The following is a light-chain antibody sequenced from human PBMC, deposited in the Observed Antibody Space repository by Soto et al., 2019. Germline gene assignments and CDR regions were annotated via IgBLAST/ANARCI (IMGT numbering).Light chain of an antibody. V-gene: IGLV2-14*01. CDR2: EVS. J-gene: IGLJ2*01. CDR1: SSDVGGYNY. CDR3: SSFTSNSTHVV. Sequence: QSALTQPASVSGSPGQSITISCTGSSSDVGGYNYVSWYQQPPGKAPKLMIYEVSNRPSGVSNRFSGSKSGNTSSLTISGLQAEDEADYYCSSFTSNSTHVVFGGGTKVNVL.